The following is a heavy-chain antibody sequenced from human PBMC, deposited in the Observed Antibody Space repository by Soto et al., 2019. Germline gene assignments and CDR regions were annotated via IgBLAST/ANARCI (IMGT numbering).Heavy chain of an antibody. Sequence: QLQLQESGPGLVKPSETLSLTCTVSGGSISSGSYYWGWIRQPPGKGLEWIGTIYYSGSTYYHPSLRSRVTLPVDTSKNQFSLKLTSVTAADTAVYYCARLEGYCSGGTCYRTSGWFDPWGQGTPVTVSS. CDR3: ARLEGYCSGGTCYRTSGWFDP. CDR1: GGSISSGSYY. CDR2: IYYSGST. V-gene: IGHV4-39*01. J-gene: IGHJ5*02. D-gene: IGHD2-15*01.